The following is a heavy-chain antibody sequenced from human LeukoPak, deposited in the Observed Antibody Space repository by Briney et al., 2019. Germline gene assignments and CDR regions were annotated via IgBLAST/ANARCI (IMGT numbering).Heavy chain of an antibody. Sequence: SETLSLTCTVSGAPISSSSHYWGWIRQPPGKGLEWIANIYYSGHTSYNPSLKSRVSISVDTSKNEFSLKLTSVSAADTAVYYCAAPSGGTFYAPFAFWGQGTMFSVSP. J-gene: IGHJ4*02. CDR1: GAPISSSSHY. CDR3: AAPSGGTFYAPFAF. CDR2: IYYSGHT. D-gene: IGHD1-26*01. V-gene: IGHV4-39*01.